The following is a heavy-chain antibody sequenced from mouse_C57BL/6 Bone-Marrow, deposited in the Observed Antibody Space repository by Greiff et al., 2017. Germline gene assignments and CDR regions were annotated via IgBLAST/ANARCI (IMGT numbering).Heavy chain of an antibody. J-gene: IGHJ2*01. CDR3: TKGCRLYY. CDR1: VYTFPDSE. Sequence: QVQLKQSGAELVRLGASVTLSCRALVYTFPDSEMPWVKQTPVHGLELIGAIDPETGGTAYNQKFKGKAILPADKSSSTAYMELRSLTSADSAVYYCTKGCRLYYWGQGTTLTVSA. V-gene: IGHV1-15*01. CDR2: IDPETGGT.